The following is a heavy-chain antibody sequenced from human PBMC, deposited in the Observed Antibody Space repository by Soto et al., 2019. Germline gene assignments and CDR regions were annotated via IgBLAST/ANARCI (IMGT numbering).Heavy chain of an antibody. CDR2: MYNTGST. CDR1: GGSISGYY. V-gene: IGHV4-59*01. Sequence: SETLSLTCTVSGGSISGYYLSWIRQPPGKGLEWIGYMYNTGSTVYNPSFKSRVTISVDTSKNQFSLKLNSVTAADAAVYYCARDLWGYCGTDCYPLDVWGQGTTVTVSS. J-gene: IGHJ6*02. D-gene: IGHD2-21*02. CDR3: ARDLWGYCGTDCYPLDV.